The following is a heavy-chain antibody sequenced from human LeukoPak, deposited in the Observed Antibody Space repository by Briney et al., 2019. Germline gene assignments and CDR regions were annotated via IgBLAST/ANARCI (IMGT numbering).Heavy chain of an antibody. CDR1: VYTFTSYY. D-gene: IGHD6-13*01. CDR3: ARAGYSRTFDY. Sequence: ASVKVSCKASVYTFTSYYMHWVRQAPGQGLEWMGIINPSGGSTSYAQKFQGRVTMTRDTSTSTVYMELSSLRSEDTAVYYCARAGYSRTFDYWGQGTLVTVSS. J-gene: IGHJ4*02. CDR2: INPSGGST. V-gene: IGHV1-46*01.